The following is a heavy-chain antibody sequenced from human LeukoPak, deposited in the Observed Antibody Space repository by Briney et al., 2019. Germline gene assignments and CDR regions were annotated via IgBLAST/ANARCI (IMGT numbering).Heavy chain of an antibody. D-gene: IGHD5-18*01. J-gene: IGHJ6*03. Sequence: KSSETLSLTCTVSGDSISTYHWSWIRQPAGKGLEWVGRMCTSGITNYNPSLKSRVTMSVDTSKNQFSLRTSSVTAADTAVYYCAREGYSYGSDYYYYYMDVWGKGTTVTVSS. CDR2: MCTSGIT. CDR3: AREGYSYGSDYYYYYMDV. V-gene: IGHV4-4*07. CDR1: GDSISTYH.